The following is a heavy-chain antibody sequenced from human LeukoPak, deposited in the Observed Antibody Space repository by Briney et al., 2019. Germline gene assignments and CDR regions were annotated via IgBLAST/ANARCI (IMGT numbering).Heavy chain of an antibody. D-gene: IGHD3-10*01. CDR1: GATFSSYT. Sequence: SVKVSCKASGATFSSYTFSWVRQAPGQGLEWMGRIIPILGIANYAQKFQGRVTITADKSTSTAYMELSSLRSEDTAVYYCASDFGRVMVRGEYYFDYWGQGTLVTVSS. V-gene: IGHV1-69*02. CDR3: ASDFGRVMVRGEYYFDY. CDR2: IIPILGIA. J-gene: IGHJ4*02.